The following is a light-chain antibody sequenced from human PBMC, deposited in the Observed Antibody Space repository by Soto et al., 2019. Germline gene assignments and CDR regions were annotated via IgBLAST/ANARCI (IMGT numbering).Light chain of an antibody. J-gene: IGLJ3*02. V-gene: IGLV2-14*01. CDR1: YSDVGGYNY. CDR3: SSYTTSTTWV. Sequence: QSALTQPASVSGSPGQSIAISCTGTYSDVGGYNYVSWYQHHPGKAPKLMIYEVSNRPSGVSNRFSGSKSGNTASLTISGLQAEDEADYYCSSYTTSTTWVFGGRTKLTVL. CDR2: EVS.